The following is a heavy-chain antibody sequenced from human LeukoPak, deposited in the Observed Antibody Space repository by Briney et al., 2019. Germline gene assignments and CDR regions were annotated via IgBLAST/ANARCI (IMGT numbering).Heavy chain of an antibody. Sequence: GGSLRLYCAASGFTFSSYSMNWVRQAPGKGLEWVSYISSSSSTIYYADSVKGRFTISRDNAKNSLYLQMNSLRAEDTAVYYCARDRAYLGHDAFDIWGQGTMVTVSS. CDR1: GFTFSSYS. CDR2: ISSSSSTI. CDR3: ARDRAYLGHDAFDI. V-gene: IGHV3-48*04. J-gene: IGHJ3*02. D-gene: IGHD3-3*02.